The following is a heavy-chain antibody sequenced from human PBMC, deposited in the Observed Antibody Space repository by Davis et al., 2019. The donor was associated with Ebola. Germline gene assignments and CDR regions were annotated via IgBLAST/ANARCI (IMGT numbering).Heavy chain of an antibody. J-gene: IGHJ6*02. CDR1: GFTFSTYN. CDR2: IYSGGDT. CDR3: ARDNFPEDGMDV. Sequence: GESLKISCAASGFTFSTYNMNWVRQAPGKGLEWVSVIYSGGDTYYTDSVKGRFTISRDNSKNTLYLQLSSLTPEDSAVYYCARDNFPEDGMDVWGQGTTVTVSS. V-gene: IGHV3-53*01.